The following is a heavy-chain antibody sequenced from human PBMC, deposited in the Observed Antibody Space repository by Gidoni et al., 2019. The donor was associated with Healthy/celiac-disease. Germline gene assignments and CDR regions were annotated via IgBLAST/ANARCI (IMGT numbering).Heavy chain of an antibody. D-gene: IGHD2-15*01. CDR1: GGTFSSHA. Sequence: QVQLVQSGAEVKKPGSPVKVPCKASGGTFSSHAISGVRQAPGQGLEWRGRIIPILGIANYAQKFQGRVTITADKSTSTAYMELSSLRSEDTAVYYCARVGYCSGGSCAWGQGTLVTVSS. CDR3: ARVGYCSGGSCA. V-gene: IGHV1-69*04. J-gene: IGHJ5*02. CDR2: IIPILGIA.